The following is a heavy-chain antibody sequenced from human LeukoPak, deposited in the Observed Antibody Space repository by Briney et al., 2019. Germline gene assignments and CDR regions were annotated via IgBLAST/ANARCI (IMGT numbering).Heavy chain of an antibody. Sequence: PSETLSLTCNVSGGSISGYHWSWIRQPPGKGLEWIGYIYHSGSTYYNPSLKSRVTISVDRSKNQFSLKLSSVTAADTAVYYCARGKDYYDSSGYSDAFDIWGQGTMVTVSS. CDR1: GGSISGYH. V-gene: IGHV4-59*12. D-gene: IGHD3-22*01. J-gene: IGHJ3*02. CDR2: IYHSGST. CDR3: ARGKDYYDSSGYSDAFDI.